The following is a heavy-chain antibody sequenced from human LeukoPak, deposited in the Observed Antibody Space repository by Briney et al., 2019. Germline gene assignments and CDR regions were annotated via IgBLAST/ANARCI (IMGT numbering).Heavy chain of an antibody. D-gene: IGHD6-19*01. J-gene: IGHJ4*02. V-gene: IGHV3-7*01. CDR3: ARSSGWRSEFDY. CDR2: IKYDGSDE. Sequence: TGGSLRLSCAASGFIFSSYWMTWVRQAQGKGLEWVANIKYDGSDEYYVDSVKGRFTISRDNAKNSLYLQMNSLRAEDTAVYYCARSSGWRSEFDYWGQGTLVTVSS. CDR1: GFIFSSYW.